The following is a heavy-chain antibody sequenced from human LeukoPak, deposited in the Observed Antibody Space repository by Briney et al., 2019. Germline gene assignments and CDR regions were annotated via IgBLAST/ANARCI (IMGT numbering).Heavy chain of an antibody. J-gene: IGHJ4*02. D-gene: IGHD2-2*01. CDR2: IKSDGSGT. V-gene: IGHV3-74*01. CDR3: ARRQGCSNTACPPDY. CDR1: GFTFSVSW. Sequence: GGSLRLSCTASGFTFSVSWMHWVRQAPGKGLVWVPVIKSDGSGTAYADSVKGRFTISRDDAKNTVYLQWSSLKASDTAMYYCARRQGCSNTACPPDYWGQGTLVTVSS.